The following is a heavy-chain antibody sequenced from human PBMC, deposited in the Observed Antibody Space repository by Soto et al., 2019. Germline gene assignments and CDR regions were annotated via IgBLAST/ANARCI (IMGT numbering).Heavy chain of an antibody. CDR1: GFTFSSYA. Sequence: EVQLLESGGGLVQPGGSLRLSCAASGFTFSSYAMSWVRQAPGKGLEWVSAISGSGGSTYYVDSVKGRFTISRDNSKNTLYLQMNSLRAEDTAVYYCAKDLCSSTSCYSDYWGQGTLVTVSS. CDR3: AKDLCSSTSCYSDY. D-gene: IGHD2-2*02. CDR2: ISGSGGST. J-gene: IGHJ4*02. V-gene: IGHV3-23*01.